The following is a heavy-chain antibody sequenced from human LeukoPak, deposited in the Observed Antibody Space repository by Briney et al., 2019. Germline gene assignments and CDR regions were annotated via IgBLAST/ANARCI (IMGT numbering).Heavy chain of an antibody. CDR1: GGTFSSYA. CDR2: IIPIFGIA. J-gene: IGHJ3*02. D-gene: IGHD6-19*01. CDR3: AVCIAVAPTKNAFDI. V-gene: IGHV1-69*05. Sequence: SVKVSCKASGGTFSSYAISWVRQAPGQGLEWMGRIIPIFGIANYAQKFQGRVTITTDESTSTAYMELSSLRSEDTAVYYCAVCIAVAPTKNAFDIWGQGTMVTVSS.